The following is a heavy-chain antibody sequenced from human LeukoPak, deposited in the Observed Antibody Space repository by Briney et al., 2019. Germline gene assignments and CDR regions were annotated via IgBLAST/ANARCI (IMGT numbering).Heavy chain of an antibody. CDR2: IKQDGSEK. CDR3: ARAGGYASSWAY. V-gene: IGHV3-7*01. D-gene: IGHD5-12*01. CDR1: GFTFSSYW. Sequence: GGSLRLSCAASGFTFSSYWMSWVRQAPGKGLEWVASIKQDGSEKNYVDSVKGRFTISRDNAKNSLELQMNSLRDEDTAVYYCARAGGYASSWAYWGQGTLVPVSS. J-gene: IGHJ4*02.